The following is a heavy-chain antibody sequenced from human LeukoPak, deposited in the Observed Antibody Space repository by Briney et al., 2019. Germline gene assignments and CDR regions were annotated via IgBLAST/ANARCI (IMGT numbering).Heavy chain of an antibody. V-gene: IGHV3-33*01. CDR1: GLTFSSYG. D-gene: IGHD3-3*01. J-gene: IGHJ4*02. CDR2: IWYDGSNK. Sequence: PGGSLRLSCAASGLTFSSYGMHWVRQAPGKGLEWVAVIWYDGSNKYYADSVKGRFTISRDNSKNTLYLQMNSLRAEDTAVYYCARSGITVFGVADYWGQGTLVTVSS. CDR3: ARSGITVFGVADY.